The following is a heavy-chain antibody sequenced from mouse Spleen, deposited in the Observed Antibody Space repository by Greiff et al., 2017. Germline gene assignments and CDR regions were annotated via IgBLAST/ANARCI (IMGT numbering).Heavy chain of an antibody. CDR1: GYSFTDYN. CDR2: INPNYGTT. V-gene: IGHV1-39*01. J-gene: IGHJ2*01. D-gene: IGHD1-1*01. CDR3: ARGGYYYGSHHWYFDV. Sequence: VQLKQSGPELVKPGASVKISCKASGYSFTDYNMNWVKQSNGKSLEWIGVINPNYGTTSYNQKFKGKATLTVDQSSSTAYMQLNSLTSEDSAVYYCARGGYYYGSHHWYFDVWGQGTTLTVSS.